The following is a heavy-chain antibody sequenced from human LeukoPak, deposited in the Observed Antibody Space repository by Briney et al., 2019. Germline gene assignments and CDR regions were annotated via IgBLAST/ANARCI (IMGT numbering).Heavy chain of an antibody. V-gene: IGHV3-7*01. Sequence: EGSLRLSCAASGFTFSSYWMSWVRQAPGKGLEWVANIKQDGSEKYYVDSVKGRFTISRDNAKNSLYLQMNSLRAEDAAVYYCARAGTSYGMDVWGQGTTVTVSS. CDR1: GFTFSSYW. D-gene: IGHD1-1*01. J-gene: IGHJ6*02. CDR2: IKQDGSEK. CDR3: ARAGTSYGMDV.